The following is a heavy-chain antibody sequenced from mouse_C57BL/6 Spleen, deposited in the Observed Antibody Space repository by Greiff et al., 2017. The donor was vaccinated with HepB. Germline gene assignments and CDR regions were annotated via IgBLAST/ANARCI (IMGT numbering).Heavy chain of an antibody. D-gene: IGHD2-1*01. J-gene: IGHJ4*01. Sequence: QVHVKQSGPGLVQPSQSLSITCTVSGFSLTSYGVHWVRQSPGKGLEWLGVIWRGGSTDYNAAFMSRLSITKDNSKSQVFFKMNSLQADDTAIYYCAKNGYGNYDYYAMDYWGQGTSVTVSS. V-gene: IGHV2-5*01. CDR2: IWRGGST. CDR1: GFSLTSYG. CDR3: AKNGYGNYDYYAMDY.